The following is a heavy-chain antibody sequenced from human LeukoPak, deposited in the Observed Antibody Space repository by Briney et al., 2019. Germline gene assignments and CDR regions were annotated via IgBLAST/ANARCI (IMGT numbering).Heavy chain of an antibody. CDR2: ISSNGNMI. CDR1: GFSFSDFY. CDR3: ARAARYFDL. V-gene: IGHV3-11*01. J-gene: IGHJ2*01. Sequence: GGSLRLSCAASGFSFSDFYMTWIRQAPGKGLEWVSYISSNGNMIYYADSVKGRFTISRDNAKNSLYLQMNSLRAEDTAVYYCARAARYFDLWGRGTLVTVSS.